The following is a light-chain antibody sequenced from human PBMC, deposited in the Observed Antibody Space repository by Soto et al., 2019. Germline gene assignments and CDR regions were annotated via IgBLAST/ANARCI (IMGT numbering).Light chain of an antibody. CDR3: SSYTSSSTVV. J-gene: IGLJ2*01. CDR2: EVS. Sequence: QSALTQPASVSGSPGQSITISCTGTSSDVGGYNYVSWYQQHPGKAPKLMIYEVSNRPSGVSNRFSGSKSGNTASLTISGLQAEDEDDYYCSSYTSSSTVVFGGWTKLTVL. V-gene: IGLV2-14*01. CDR1: SSDVGGYNY.